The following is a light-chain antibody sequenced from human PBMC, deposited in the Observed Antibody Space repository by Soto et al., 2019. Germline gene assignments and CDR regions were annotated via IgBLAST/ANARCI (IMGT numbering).Light chain of an antibody. Sequence: EIVMTQSPATLSESPGERATLSCRASQSVSSNLAWFQQKPGQAPRLLIYGASTRATGIPDRFSGSGSGTEFTLTVSSLQSEDFAVYYCQQYNSWPPITFGQGTRLEIK. CDR2: GAS. CDR3: QQYNSWPPIT. J-gene: IGKJ5*01. CDR1: QSVSSN. V-gene: IGKV3-15*01.